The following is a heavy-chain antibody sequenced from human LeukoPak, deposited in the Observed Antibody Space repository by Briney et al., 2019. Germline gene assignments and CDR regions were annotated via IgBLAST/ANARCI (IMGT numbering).Heavy chain of an antibody. D-gene: IGHD3-22*01. CDR3: VRAGTYYYDSSGYLYYYYGMDV. V-gene: IGHV1-8*01. Sequence: ASVKVSCKASGYTFTSYDINWVRQATGQGLEWMGWMNPNSGNTGYAQKFQGRVTMTRNTSISTAYMELSSLRSEDTAVYYCVRAGTYYYDSSGYLYYYYGMDVWGQGTTVTVPS. CDR2: MNPNSGNT. CDR1: GYTFTSYD. J-gene: IGHJ6*02.